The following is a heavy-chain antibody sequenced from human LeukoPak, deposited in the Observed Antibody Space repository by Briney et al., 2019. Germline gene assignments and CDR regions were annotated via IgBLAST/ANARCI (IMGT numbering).Heavy chain of an antibody. Sequence: ASVKVSCKASGFTFTSSAVQWVRQARGQRLEWMGWINPNSGGTNYAQKFQGRVTMTRDTSISTAYMELSRLRSDDTAVYYCARSSVVGAPGAFDIWGQGTMVTVSS. V-gene: IGHV1-2*02. D-gene: IGHD1-26*01. CDR1: GFTFTSSA. J-gene: IGHJ3*02. CDR3: ARSSVVGAPGAFDI. CDR2: INPNSGGT.